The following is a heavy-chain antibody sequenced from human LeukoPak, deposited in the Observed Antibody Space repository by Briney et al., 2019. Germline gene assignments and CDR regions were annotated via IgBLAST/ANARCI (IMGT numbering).Heavy chain of an antibody. CDR2: IYHSGST. Sequence: SETLSLTCTVSGYSISSGYYWGWIRQPPGKGLEWIGSIYHSGSTSYNPSLKSRVTISVDTSKNQFSLKLSSVTAADTAVYYCASGLVGATTSDYWGQGTLVTVSS. J-gene: IGHJ4*02. D-gene: IGHD1-26*01. CDR1: GYSISSGYY. CDR3: ASGLVGATTSDY. V-gene: IGHV4-38-2*02.